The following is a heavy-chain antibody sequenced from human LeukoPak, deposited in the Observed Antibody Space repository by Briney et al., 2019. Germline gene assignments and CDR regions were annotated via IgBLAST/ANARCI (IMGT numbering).Heavy chain of an antibody. D-gene: IGHD4-11*01. CDR2: IYYSRST. CDR3: AREGVTKYYFDY. Sequence: SETLSLTCTVSGGSISSYYWSWIRQPPGKGLEWIGYIYYSRSTDYNPSLKSRVTISVDTTKNQFSLKLSSVTAADTAVYYCAREGVTKYYFDYWGQGTLVTVSS. J-gene: IGHJ4*02. V-gene: IGHV4-59*01. CDR1: GGSISSYY.